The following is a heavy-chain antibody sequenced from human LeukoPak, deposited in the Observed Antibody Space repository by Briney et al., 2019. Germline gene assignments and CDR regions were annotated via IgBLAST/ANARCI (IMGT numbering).Heavy chain of an antibody. CDR2: INHSGST. D-gene: IGHD2-15*01. CDR3: ATETSPFAWWVHRHWFDP. J-gene: IGHJ5*02. Sequence: PSETLSLTCAVYGGSFSGYYWSWIRQPPGKGLEWIGEINHSGSTNYNPSLKSRVTISVDTSKNQFSLKLSSVTAADTAVYYCATETSPFAWWVHRHWFDPWGQGTLVTVSS. CDR1: GGSFSGYY. V-gene: IGHV4-34*01.